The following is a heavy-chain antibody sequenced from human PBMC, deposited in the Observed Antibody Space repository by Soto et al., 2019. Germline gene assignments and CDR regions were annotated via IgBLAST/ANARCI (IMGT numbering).Heavy chain of an antibody. CDR2: INPNSGGT. J-gene: IGHJ6*02. CDR1: GYTFTGYY. Sequence: QVQLVQSGAEVKKPGASVKVSCKASGYTFTGYYMHWVRQAPGQGLEWMGWINPNSGGTNYAQKFQGCVTMTRDTSISTAYMELSRLRSDDTAVYYCARDLVVTADYYYYGMDVWGQGTTVTVSS. V-gene: IGHV1-2*04. D-gene: IGHD3-22*01. CDR3: ARDLVVTADYYYYGMDV.